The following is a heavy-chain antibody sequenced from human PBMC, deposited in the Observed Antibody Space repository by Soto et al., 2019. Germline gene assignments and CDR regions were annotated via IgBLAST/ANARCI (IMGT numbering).Heavy chain of an antibody. CDR2: IYYSGNT. J-gene: IGHJ4*02. D-gene: IGHD3-22*01. CDR3: ARGAPASSGVDY. V-gene: IGHV4-31*03. Sequence: TLSLTCTVSGGSISSGGYYWSWIRQHPGKGLEWIGYIYYSGNTFYNPSLKSRVMISLDTSKNQFSLTFSSVTAADTAVYCCARGAPASSGVDYWGQGTLVTVSS. CDR1: GGSISSGGYY.